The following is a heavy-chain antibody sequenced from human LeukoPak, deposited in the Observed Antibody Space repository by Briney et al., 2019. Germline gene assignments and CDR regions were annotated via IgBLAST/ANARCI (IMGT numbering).Heavy chain of an antibody. D-gene: IGHD2-8*01. Sequence: ASVKVSCKASGYTFTSYGISWVRQAPGQGLEWMGWISAYNGNTNYAQELQGRVTMTTDTSTSTAYMELRSLRSDDTAVYYCAREYCTNGVCSAADYWGQGTLVTVSS. V-gene: IGHV1-18*01. J-gene: IGHJ4*02. CDR2: ISAYNGNT. CDR3: AREYCTNGVCSAADY. CDR1: GYTFTSYG.